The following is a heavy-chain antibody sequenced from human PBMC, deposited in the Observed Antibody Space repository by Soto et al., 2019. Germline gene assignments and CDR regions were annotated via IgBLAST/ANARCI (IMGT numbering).Heavy chain of an antibody. CDR2: TYYRSKWYN. CDR1: GDSVSSNSAA. D-gene: IGHD3-16*01. Sequence: SQTLSLPCAISGDSVSSNSAAWNWIRQSPSRGLEWLGRTYYRSKWYNDYAVSVKSRITINPDTSKNQFSLQLNSVTPEDTAVYYCARDRLGGPHYYYYGMDVWGQGTTVTVSS. J-gene: IGHJ6*02. CDR3: ARDRLGGPHYYYYGMDV. V-gene: IGHV6-1*01.